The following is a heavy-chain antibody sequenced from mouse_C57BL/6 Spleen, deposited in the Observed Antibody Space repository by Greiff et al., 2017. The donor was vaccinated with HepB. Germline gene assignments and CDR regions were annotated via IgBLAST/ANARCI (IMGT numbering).Heavy chain of an antibody. CDR3: VRGVLRRGYFDV. D-gene: IGHD2-12*01. Sequence: EVQLVESGGGLVQPKGSLKLSCAASGFSFNTYAMNWVRQAPGKGLEWVARIRSKSNNYATYYADSVKDRFTISRDDSESMLYLQMNNLKTEDTAMYYCVRGVLRRGYFDVWGTGTTVTVSS. V-gene: IGHV10-1*01. J-gene: IGHJ1*03. CDR2: IRSKSNNYAT. CDR1: GFSFNTYA.